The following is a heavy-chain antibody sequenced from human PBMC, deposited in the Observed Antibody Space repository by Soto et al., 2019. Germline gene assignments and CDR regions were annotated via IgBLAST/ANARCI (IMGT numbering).Heavy chain of an antibody. V-gene: IGHV1-69*02. J-gene: IGHJ6*02. Sequence: QVQLVQSGAEVKKPGSSVKVSCKASGGTFSSYTISWVRQAPGQGLEWMGRIIPILGIANYAQKFQGRVTITADKSTSTAYMELSSLRSEDTAVYYCAIIAVACTHYYYGMDVWGQGTTVTVSS. CDR2: IIPILGIA. CDR3: AIIAVACTHYYYGMDV. D-gene: IGHD6-19*01. CDR1: GGTFSSYT.